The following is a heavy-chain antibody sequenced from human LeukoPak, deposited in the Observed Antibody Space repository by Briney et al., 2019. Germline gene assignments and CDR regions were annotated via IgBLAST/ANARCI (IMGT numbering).Heavy chain of an antibody. CDR1: GGSISSYY. Sequence: SETLSLTCTVSGGSISSYYWSWIRQPAGKGLEWIGRIYTSGSTNYSPSLKSRVTMSVDTSKNQFSLKLSSVTAADTAVYYCARDLSPEYCSSTSCYRSWFDPWGQGTLVTVSS. CDR3: ARDLSPEYCSSTSCYRSWFDP. V-gene: IGHV4-4*07. CDR2: IYTSGST. D-gene: IGHD2-2*01. J-gene: IGHJ5*02.